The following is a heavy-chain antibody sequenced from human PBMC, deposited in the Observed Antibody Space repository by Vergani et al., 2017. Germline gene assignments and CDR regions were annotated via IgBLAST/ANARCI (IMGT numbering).Heavy chain of an antibody. D-gene: IGHD3-22*01. CDR2: ISSSSSYI. J-gene: IGHJ3*02. Sequence: VQLVQSGGGLVQPGGSLRLSCAASGFTFSSYSMNWVRQAPGKGLEWVSSISSSSSYIYYADSVKGRFTISRDNAKNSLYLQMNSLRAEDTAVYYCARDEDYYDSSGYYYGDAFDIWGQGTMVTVSS. CDR3: ARDEDYYDSSGYYYGDAFDI. V-gene: IGHV3-21*01. CDR1: GFTFSSYS.